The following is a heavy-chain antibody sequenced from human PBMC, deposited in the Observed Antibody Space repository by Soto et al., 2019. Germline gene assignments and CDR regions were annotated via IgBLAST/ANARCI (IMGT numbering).Heavy chain of an antibody. Sequence: QVHLVESGGGVVQPGRSLRLSCAASGLTFSNYAMHWVRQAPGKGLEWVAFISYDGTNRCYPDSVKGRFTISRDNSTNTLYLQRNSLKTEDTAVYYCARESSSTGTTGGGGSAKDYWGQGTLVTVSS. CDR2: ISYDGTNR. V-gene: IGHV3-30-3*01. J-gene: IGHJ4*02. CDR1: GLTFSNYA. D-gene: IGHD4-17*01. CDR3: ARESSSTGTTGGGGSAKDY.